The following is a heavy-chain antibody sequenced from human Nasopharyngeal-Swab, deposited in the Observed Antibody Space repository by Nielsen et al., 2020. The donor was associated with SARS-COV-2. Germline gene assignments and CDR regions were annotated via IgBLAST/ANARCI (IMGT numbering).Heavy chain of an antibody. CDR2: INAGNGNT. J-gene: IGHJ5*02. CDR3: ARDLADQLLPNWFDP. D-gene: IGHD2-2*01. V-gene: IGHV1-3*01. Sequence: WVRQAPGQRLEWMGWINAGNGNTKYSQKFQGRVTITRDTSASTAYMELSSLRSEDTAVYYCARDLADQLLPNWFDPWGQGTLVTVSS.